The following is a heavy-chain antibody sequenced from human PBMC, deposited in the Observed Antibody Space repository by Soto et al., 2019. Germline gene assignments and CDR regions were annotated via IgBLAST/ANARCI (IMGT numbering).Heavy chain of an antibody. CDR1: GYTFTSYA. J-gene: IGHJ4*02. D-gene: IGHD6-13*01. CDR3: ARNLPAGNPMQFDT. CDR2: INAGNGNT. Sequence: ASVKVSCKASGYTFTSYAMHWVRQAPGQRLEWMGWINAGNGNTKYSQKFQGRVTITRDTSASTAYMELSSLRSEDTAVYYCARNLPAGNPMQFDTWGQGALVTVSS. V-gene: IGHV1-3*01.